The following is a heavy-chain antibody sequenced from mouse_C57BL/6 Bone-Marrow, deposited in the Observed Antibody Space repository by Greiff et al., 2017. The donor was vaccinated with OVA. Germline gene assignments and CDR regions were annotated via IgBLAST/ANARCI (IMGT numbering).Heavy chain of an antibody. CDR3: ATLPMGAMDY. CDR1: GYTFTDYY. V-gene: IGHV1-19*01. J-gene: IGHJ4*01. CDR2: INPYNGGT. D-gene: IGHD5-5*01. Sequence: VQLQQSGPVLVKPGASVKMSCKASGYTFTDYYMNWVKQSHGKSLEWIGVINPYNGGTSYNQKFKGKATLTVDKSSSTAYMELNSLTSEDSAVYYCATLPMGAMDYWGQGTSVTVSS.